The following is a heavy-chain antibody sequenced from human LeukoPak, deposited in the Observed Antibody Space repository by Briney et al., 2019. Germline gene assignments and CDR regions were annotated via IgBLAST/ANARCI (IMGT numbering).Heavy chain of an antibody. V-gene: IGHV4-59*01. J-gene: IGHJ4*02. CDR1: GGSISSYY. Sequence: SETLSLTCTVSGGSISSYYWSWIRQPPGKGLEWIGYIYHSGSTYYNPSLKSRVTISVDTSKNQFSLKLSSVTAADTAVYYCARTARYFDYWGQGTLVTVSS. CDR3: ARTARYFDY. CDR2: IYHSGST.